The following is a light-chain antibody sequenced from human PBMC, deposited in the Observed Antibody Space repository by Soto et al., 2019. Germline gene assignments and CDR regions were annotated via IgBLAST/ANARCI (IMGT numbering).Light chain of an antibody. CDR2: KAS. V-gene: IGKV1-5*03. Sequence: DIQITQSPSTLSGSVGDRVTITCRASQTISSWLAWYQQKPGKAPKLLIYKASTLKSGVPSRFSGSGSGTEFTLTISSLQPDDFATYYCQQYNSYLTFGQGTRLEIK. CDR1: QTISSW. J-gene: IGKJ5*01. CDR3: QQYNSYLT.